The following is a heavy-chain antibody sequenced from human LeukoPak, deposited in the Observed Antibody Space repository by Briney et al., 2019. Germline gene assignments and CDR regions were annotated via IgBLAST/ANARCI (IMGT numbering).Heavy chain of an antibody. CDR1: GTSIRSGSYY. V-gene: IGHV4-61*02. J-gene: IGHJ6*03. CDR3: AREGIAVADTYYYYYMDV. Sequence: PSETLSLTCTVTGTSIRSGSYYWNWIRQAAGKGLEWIGRMYIGGRTTYNPSLKSRVTISLETTENQFFLRLRSVTAADTAVYYCAREGIAVADTYYYYYMDVWGKGTWVTVSS. D-gene: IGHD6-19*01. CDR2: MYIGGRT.